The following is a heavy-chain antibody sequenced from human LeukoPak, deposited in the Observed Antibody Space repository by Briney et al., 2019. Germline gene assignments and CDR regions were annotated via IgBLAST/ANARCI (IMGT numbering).Heavy chain of an antibody. CDR2: ISDVGTT. D-gene: IGHD5-12*01. CDR1: GFTFRSYE. CDR3: ARENSGYDGGFDY. V-gene: IGHV3-48*03. J-gene: IGHJ4*02. Sequence: GGSLRLSCTTSGFTFRSYEMSWVRQAPGKGLEWVSYISDVGTTYYADSVKGRFTISRDNAKNSLFLQMNSLRAEDTAVYFFARENSGYDGGFDYWGQGTLVTVSS.